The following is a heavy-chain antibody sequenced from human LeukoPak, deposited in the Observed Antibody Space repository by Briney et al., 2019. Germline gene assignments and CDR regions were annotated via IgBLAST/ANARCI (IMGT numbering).Heavy chain of an antibody. CDR1: GLTFSSYA. J-gene: IGHJ4*02. Sequence: GGSLRLSCAVSGLTFSSYAMSWVRLAPGKGLEWVSSISSTGGTTYYADAVKGRFTTSRDNSKNTLYLEMNSLRAEDTAAYFCAKDGSYGSSRYFYFDYWGQGTLVSVSS. D-gene: IGHD2-15*01. CDR2: ISSTGGTT. V-gene: IGHV3-23*01. CDR3: AKDGSYGSSRYFYFDY.